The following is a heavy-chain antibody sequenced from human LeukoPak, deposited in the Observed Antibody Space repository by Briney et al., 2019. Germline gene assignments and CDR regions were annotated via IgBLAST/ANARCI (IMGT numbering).Heavy chain of an antibody. D-gene: IGHD3-3*01. CDR2: ISAYRGNT. V-gene: IGHV1-18*01. CDR1: GYTFTNYG. Sequence: ASVKVSCKASGYTFTNYGISWVRQAPGQGLEWMGWISAYRGNTNYTQSLQGRVTMTTDTSTSTAYMELRSLRSDDTAVYYCSRDYYDFWTGYSYTLEHWGQGTLVTVSS. CDR3: SRDYYDFWTGYSYTLEH. J-gene: IGHJ4*02.